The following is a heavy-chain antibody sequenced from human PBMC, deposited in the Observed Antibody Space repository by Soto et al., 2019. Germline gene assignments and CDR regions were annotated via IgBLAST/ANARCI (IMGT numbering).Heavy chain of an antibody. CDR2: IFYSGST. J-gene: IGHJ6*02. V-gene: IGHV4-39*07. Sequence: PSETLSLTCTVSGGSISSSSYYWGWIRQPPGKGLEWIGSIFYSGSTYYNPSLKSRVTISVDTSKNQFSLKLSSVTAADTAVYYCARFEGSGWYGNYYYGMDVWGQGTTVTVSS. CDR3: ARFEGSGWYGNYYYGMDV. CDR1: GGSISSSSYY. D-gene: IGHD6-19*01.